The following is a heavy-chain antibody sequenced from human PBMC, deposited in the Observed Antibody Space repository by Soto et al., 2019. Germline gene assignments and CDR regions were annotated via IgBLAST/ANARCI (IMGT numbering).Heavy chain of an antibody. V-gene: IGHV1-46*01. CDR2: INPSGGST. D-gene: IGHD6-19*01. J-gene: IGHJ6*02. CDR1: GSTFTSYY. Sequence: ASVTFSCTASGSTFTSYYMHWVRQAPGQGLEWMGIINPSGGSTSYAQKFQGRVTMTRDTSTSTVYMELSSLRSEDTAVYYCAREIAVAASYYYYGMDVWGQGTTVTVSS. CDR3: AREIAVAASYYYYGMDV.